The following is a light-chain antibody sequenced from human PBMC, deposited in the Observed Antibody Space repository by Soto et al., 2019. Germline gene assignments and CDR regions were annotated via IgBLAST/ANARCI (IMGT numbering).Light chain of an antibody. CDR2: INYDGTH. Sequence: QAVVTQSPSASASLGASVKLTCTLSSWYSTYAIAWHQQQSEKGPRFLMKINYDGTHSKGDGFFDRFSGSSSGAERHLTISSLQSDDEADYYCQSLGTGIQVFGGGTKLTVL. V-gene: IGLV4-69*01. CDR1: SWYSTYA. J-gene: IGLJ3*02. CDR3: QSLGTGIQV.